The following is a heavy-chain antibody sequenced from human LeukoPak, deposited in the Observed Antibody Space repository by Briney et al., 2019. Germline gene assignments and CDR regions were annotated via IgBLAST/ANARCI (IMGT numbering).Heavy chain of an antibody. D-gene: IGHD4-23*01. CDR1: GYTFSIYG. CDR2: ISAYNGNT. V-gene: IGHV1-18*01. J-gene: IGHJ4*02. Sequence: ASVRVSCKASGYTFSIYGFSWVRQAPGQGLEWMGWISAYNGNTNYAQKFQGRVTMTTDTSTSTAHMELRSLRSDDTAVYYCARQGYSGHSQGAADYWGQGTLVTVSP. CDR3: ARQGYSGHSQGAADY.